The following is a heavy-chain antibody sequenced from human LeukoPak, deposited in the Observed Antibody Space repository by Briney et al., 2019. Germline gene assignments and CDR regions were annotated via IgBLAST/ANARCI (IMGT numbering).Heavy chain of an antibody. CDR3: ARRPSTCGGDCYAFDI. CDR2: INHSGST. V-gene: IGHV4-39*07. J-gene: IGHJ3*02. Sequence: PSETLSLTCTVSGGSISSGGYYWSWIRQHPGKGLEWIGEINHSGSTNYNPSLKSRVTISVDTSKNQFSLKLSSVTAADTAVYYCARRPSTCGGDCYAFDIWGQGTMVTVSS. CDR1: GGSISSGGYY. D-gene: IGHD2-21*01.